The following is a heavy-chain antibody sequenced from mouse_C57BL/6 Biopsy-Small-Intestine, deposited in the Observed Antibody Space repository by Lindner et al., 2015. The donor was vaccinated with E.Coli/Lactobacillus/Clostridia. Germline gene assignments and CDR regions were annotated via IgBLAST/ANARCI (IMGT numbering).Heavy chain of an antibody. CDR1: DFNIKDDY. Sequence: VQLQESGAEPVRPGASVKLSCTASDFNIKDDYMHWVTQRPEQGLEWIGWIDPENGDTKYASKFQGKATLTADTSSNTAFLQLSRLTSEDTAVYYCTTGIRRNYFSLDFWGQGTSVIVSS. J-gene: IGHJ4*01. CDR2: IDPENGDT. CDR3: TTGIRRNYFSLDF. V-gene: IGHV14-4*01. D-gene: IGHD2-12*01.